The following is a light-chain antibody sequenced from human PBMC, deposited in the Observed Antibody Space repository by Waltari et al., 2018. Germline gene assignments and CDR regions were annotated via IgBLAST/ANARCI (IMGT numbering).Light chain of an antibody. V-gene: IGKV3-15*01. J-gene: IGKJ2*01. Sequence: EIVMTQSPATLSVSPGERATLSCRASQSVNTNLAWYQQKPGQAPRLLIYGASTRATGIPARFSGSGSGTEFTLTISSLQSEDFAVYYCQHYDDWPPYTFGQGTKPEIK. CDR2: GAS. CDR3: QHYDDWPPYT. CDR1: QSVNTN.